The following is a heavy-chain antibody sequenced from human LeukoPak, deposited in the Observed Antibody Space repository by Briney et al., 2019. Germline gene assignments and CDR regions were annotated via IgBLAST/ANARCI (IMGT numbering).Heavy chain of an antibody. D-gene: IGHD2-21*02. J-gene: IGHJ6*04. CDR2: IIPIFGTA. V-gene: IGHV1-69*05. CDR1: GGTFSSYA. CDR3: ARSGFMTRHLDV. Sequence: ASVKVSCKASGGTFSSYAISWVRQAPGQGLEWMGGIIPIFGTANYAQKFQGRVTITTDESTSTAYMELSSLRSEDTAVYYCARSGFMTRHLDVWGKGTTVTVSS.